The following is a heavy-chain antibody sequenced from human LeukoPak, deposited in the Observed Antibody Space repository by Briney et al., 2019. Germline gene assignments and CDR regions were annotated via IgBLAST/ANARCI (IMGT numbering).Heavy chain of an antibody. CDR3: AKDSATITEGGY. D-gene: IGHD5-24*01. V-gene: IGHV3-30*02. CDR1: GFTFSSYG. J-gene: IGHJ4*02. Sequence: GGSLRLSCAASGFTFSSYGMHWARQAPGKGLEWVAFIRYDGSNKYYADSVKGRFTISRDNSKNTLYLQMNSLRAEDTAVYYCAKDSATITEGGYWGQGTLVTVSS. CDR2: IRYDGSNK.